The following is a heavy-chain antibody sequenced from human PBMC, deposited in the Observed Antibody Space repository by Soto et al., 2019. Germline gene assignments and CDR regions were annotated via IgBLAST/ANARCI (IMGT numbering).Heavy chain of an antibody. V-gene: IGHV1-18*01. CDR1: CYTFTSYV. J-gene: IGHJ6*02. Sequence: ASVNVSCKSACYTFTSYVISWVRQAPGQGLEWMGWISAYNGNTNYAQKLQGRVTMTTDTSTSTAYMELRSLRSDDTAVYYCARDQAYYGMDVWGQGTTVTVSS. CDR3: ARDQAYYGMDV. CDR2: ISAYNGNT.